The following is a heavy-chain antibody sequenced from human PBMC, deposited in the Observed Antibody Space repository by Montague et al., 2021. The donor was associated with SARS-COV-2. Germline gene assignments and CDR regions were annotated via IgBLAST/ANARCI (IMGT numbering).Heavy chain of an antibody. J-gene: IGHJ6*02. CDR2: TGST. CDR3: ARQAAGSYFYYGVDV. V-gene: IGHV4-59*12. D-gene: IGHD6-13*01. Sequence: TGSTNYNPSLKSRVTISLDTSKNQFFLKVTSVTAADTAVYYCARQAAGSYFYYGVDVWGQGTTVIVSS.